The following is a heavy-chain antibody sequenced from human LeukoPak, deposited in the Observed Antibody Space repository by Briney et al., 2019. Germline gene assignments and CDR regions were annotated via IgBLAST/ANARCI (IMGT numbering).Heavy chain of an antibody. CDR1: GFTLSSYW. CDR3: ARDRTYYFDY. J-gene: IGHJ4*02. CDR2: IKQDGSEK. Sequence: GGSQRLSCEASGFTLSSYWMSWVRQAPGKGLEWVANIKQDGSEKHYADSVKGRFTISRDNSKNTLYLQMNSLRAEDTAVYYCARDRTYYFDYWGQGTLVTVSS. D-gene: IGHD1-14*01. V-gene: IGHV3-7*01.